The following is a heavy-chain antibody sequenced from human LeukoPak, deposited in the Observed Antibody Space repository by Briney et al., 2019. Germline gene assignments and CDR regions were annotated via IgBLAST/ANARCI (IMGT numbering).Heavy chain of an antibody. V-gene: IGHV5-51*01. CDR3: ARQEYCSGASCYTWFDP. Sequence: PGESLKISCQGSGYIINNYWIAWVRQMPGKGLEWMGIIYPADSDIRYSPSFQGQVTISADKSISTAYLQWNSLKASDTAMYYCARQEYCSGASCYTWFDPWGQGTLVTVSP. D-gene: IGHD2-15*01. CDR1: GYIINNYW. J-gene: IGHJ5*02. CDR2: IYPADSDI.